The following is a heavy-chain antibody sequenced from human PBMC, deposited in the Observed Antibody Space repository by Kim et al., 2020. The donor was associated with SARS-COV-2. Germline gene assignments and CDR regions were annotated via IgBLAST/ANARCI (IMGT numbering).Heavy chain of an antibody. J-gene: IGHJ6*02. V-gene: IGHV4-4*07. CDR3: ARDNVYIVVVPAAILGDYGMDV. D-gene: IGHD2-2*01. CDR2: IYTSGST. Sequence: SETLSLTCTVSGGSISSYYWSWIRQPAGKGLEWIGRIYTSGSTNYNPSLKSRVTMSVDTSKNQFSLKLSSVTAADTAVYYCARDNVYIVVVPAAILGDYGMDVWGQGTTVTVSS. CDR1: GGSISSYY.